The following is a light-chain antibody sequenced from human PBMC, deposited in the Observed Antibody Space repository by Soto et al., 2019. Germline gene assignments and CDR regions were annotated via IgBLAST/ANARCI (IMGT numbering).Light chain of an antibody. CDR1: QGISNY. CDR2: AAS. J-gene: IGKJ1*01. CDR3: QKYNSARWT. V-gene: IGKV1-27*01. Sequence: DIQMTQSPSSLSASVGDRVTITCRASQGISNYLAWYQQKQGKVPNLLIYAASTLQSGVPSRFSGSGSGTDFTLTISSLQPEDVATYYCQKYNSARWTFGQGTKVEIK.